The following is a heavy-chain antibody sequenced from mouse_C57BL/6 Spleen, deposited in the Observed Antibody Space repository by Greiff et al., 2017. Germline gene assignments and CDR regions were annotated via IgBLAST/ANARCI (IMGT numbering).Heavy chain of an antibody. V-gene: IGHV5-6*02. Sequence: DVKLVESGGDLVKPGGSLKISCAASGFTFSSYGMSWVRQTPDKRLEWVATISSGGSYTYYPDSVKGRFTISRDNAKNTLYLQMSRLKSEDTAMYYCAGPDYSNYPFDYWGQGTTLTVSS. CDR1: GFTFSSYG. CDR2: ISSGGSYT. CDR3: AGPDYSNYPFDY. J-gene: IGHJ2*01. D-gene: IGHD2-5*01.